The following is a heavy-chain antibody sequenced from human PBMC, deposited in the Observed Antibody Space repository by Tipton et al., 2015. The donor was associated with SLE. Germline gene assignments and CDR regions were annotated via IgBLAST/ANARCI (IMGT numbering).Heavy chain of an antibody. CDR1: GYTFTTYW. J-gene: IGHJ4*02. CDR2: IHPGDSDT. D-gene: IGHD3-22*01. V-gene: IGHV5-51*01. Sequence: VQLVQSGAEVKKPGASVKVSCKGSGYTFTTYWIGWVRQMPGKGLEWMGIIHPGDSDTKYSPSFQGQVTISADKSITTAYLQWSSLKASDTAMYYCARLDYYDSSPLFDYWGQGTLVTVSS. CDR3: ARLDYYDSSPLFDY.